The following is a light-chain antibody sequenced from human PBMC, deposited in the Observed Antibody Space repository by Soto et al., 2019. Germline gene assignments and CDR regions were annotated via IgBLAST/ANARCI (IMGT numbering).Light chain of an antibody. V-gene: IGKV3-20*01. J-gene: IGKJ2*01. CDR2: GAS. CDR1: QSVSSSY. CDR3: QQYGSSPPYT. Sequence: EIVLTQSPGTLSLSPGERATLSCRASQSVSSSYLAWYQHKPGQAPRLLIYGASNRATGIPDRFSGSGSGTDFTLTISRLEPEDVAVYYCQQYGSSPPYTFGQGTKLEIK.